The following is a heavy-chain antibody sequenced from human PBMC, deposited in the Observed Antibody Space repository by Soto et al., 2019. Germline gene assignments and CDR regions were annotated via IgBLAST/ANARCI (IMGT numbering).Heavy chain of an antibody. CDR1: GYTFTSYA. Sequence: VASVKVSCKASGYTFTSYAMHWVRQAPGQRLEWMGWINAGNGNTKYSQKFQGRVTITRDTSASTAYMELSSLRSEDTAVYYCARVTSIAVALDAFDIWGQGTMVTVSS. D-gene: IGHD6-19*01. CDR2: INAGNGNT. J-gene: IGHJ3*02. CDR3: ARVTSIAVALDAFDI. V-gene: IGHV1-3*01.